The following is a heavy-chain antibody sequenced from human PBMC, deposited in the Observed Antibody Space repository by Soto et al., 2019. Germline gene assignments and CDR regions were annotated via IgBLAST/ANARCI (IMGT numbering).Heavy chain of an antibody. D-gene: IGHD6-6*01. Sequence: QVQLQESGPGLVKPSETLSLTCTVSGGSISSYYWSCIRQPAWKGLEWIGRIYTSGSTNYNHSLKSRVTMSVDTSKHQFSLKLSYVTAADTAVYYCARVMEQLARDYWGQGTRVTVSS. V-gene: IGHV4-4*07. CDR2: IYTSGST. J-gene: IGHJ4*02. CDR1: GGSISSYY. CDR3: ARVMEQLARDY.